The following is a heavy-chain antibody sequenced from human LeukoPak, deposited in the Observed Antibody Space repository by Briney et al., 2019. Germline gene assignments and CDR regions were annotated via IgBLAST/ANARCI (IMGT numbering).Heavy chain of an antibody. D-gene: IGHD3-10*01. V-gene: IGHV3-33*01. J-gene: IGHJ6*02. CDR1: GFTFSSYG. CDR3: ARVDYYGSGSYYNEYYGMDA. Sequence: GGSLRLSCAASGFTFSSYGMHWVRQAPGKGLEWVAVIWYDGSNKYYADSVKGRFTISRDNSKNTLYLQMNSLRAEDTAVYYCARVDYYGSGSYYNEYYGMDAWGQGTTVTVSS. CDR2: IWYDGSNK.